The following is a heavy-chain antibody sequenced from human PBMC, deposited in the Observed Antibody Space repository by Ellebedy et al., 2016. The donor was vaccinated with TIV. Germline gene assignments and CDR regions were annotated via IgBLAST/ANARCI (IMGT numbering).Heavy chain of an antibody. CDR1: GYTFPSYG. D-gene: IGHD3-3*01. V-gene: IGHV1-18*01. CDR2: ISAYNGNT. Sequence: ASVKVSCXASGYTFPSYGISWVRQAPGQGLEWMGWISAYNGNTNYAQKLQGRVTMTTDTSTSTAYMELRSLRSDDTAVYYCARGAVPIFGVVIPFDYWGQGTLVTVSS. CDR3: ARGAVPIFGVVIPFDY. J-gene: IGHJ4*02.